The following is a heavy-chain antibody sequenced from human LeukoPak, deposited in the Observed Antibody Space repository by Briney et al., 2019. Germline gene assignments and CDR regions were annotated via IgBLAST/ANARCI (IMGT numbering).Heavy chain of an antibody. J-gene: IGHJ4*02. V-gene: IGHV3-33*01. Sequence: GGSPRLSCAASGVTFSNCAMHWVRQAPGKGLEWVAVIWYDGSDKYYADSVKGRFTISRDNSKNTLYLQMNSLRAEDTAVYYCARDRNVDYFDYWGQGTLVTVAS. CDR3: ARDRNVDYFDY. D-gene: IGHD1-1*01. CDR2: IWYDGSDK. CDR1: GVTFSNCA.